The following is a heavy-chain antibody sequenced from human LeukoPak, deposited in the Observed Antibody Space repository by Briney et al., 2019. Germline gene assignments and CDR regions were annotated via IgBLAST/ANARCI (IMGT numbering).Heavy chain of an antibody. CDR3: ARGPSRDYDILTGYYSLDY. CDR2: INPSGGST. J-gene: IGHJ4*02. CDR1: GYTFTSYY. D-gene: IGHD3-9*01. Sequence: ASVKVSCKASGYTFTSYYMHWVRQAPGQGLEWMGIINPSGGSTSYAQKFQGRVTMTRDMSTSTVYMELSSLRSEDTAVYYCARGPSRDYDILTGYYSLDYWGQGTLVTVSS. V-gene: IGHV1-46*01.